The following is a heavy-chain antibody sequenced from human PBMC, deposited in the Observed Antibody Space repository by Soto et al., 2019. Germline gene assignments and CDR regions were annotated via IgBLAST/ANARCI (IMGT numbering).Heavy chain of an antibody. CDR1: GGSISGYY. V-gene: IGHV4-59*08. CDR2: MYNTGST. J-gene: IGHJ4*02. D-gene: IGHD6-19*01. Sequence: PSETLSLTCTVSGGSISGYYWSWIRQPPGKGLEWIGYMYNTGSTVYNPSFKSRVTISVDTSKNQFSLKLSSVTAADTAVYYCARSLVAGDLDYWGQGALVTVSS. CDR3: ARSLVAGDLDY.